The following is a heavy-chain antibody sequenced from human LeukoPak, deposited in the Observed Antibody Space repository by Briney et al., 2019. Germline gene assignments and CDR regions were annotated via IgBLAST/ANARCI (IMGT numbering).Heavy chain of an antibody. J-gene: IGHJ4*02. Sequence: PGRSLRLSCAASGFTFSSYAMHWVRQAPGKGLEWVAVISYDGSNKYYADSVKGRFTISRDNSKNTLYLQMNSLRAEDTAVYYCAKRETFDYWGQGTLVTVSS. CDR3: AKRETFDY. D-gene: IGHD1-26*01. CDR1: GFTFSSYA. V-gene: IGHV3-30*04. CDR2: ISYDGSNK.